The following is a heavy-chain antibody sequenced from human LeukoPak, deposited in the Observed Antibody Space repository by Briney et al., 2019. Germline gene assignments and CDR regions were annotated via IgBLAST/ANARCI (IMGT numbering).Heavy chain of an antibody. J-gene: IGHJ4*02. D-gene: IGHD3-10*01. CDR1: GFTFSDYG. Sequence: GGSLRLSCEASGFTFSDYGMHWVRQAPGKGLVWVSRINSDGSSTSYADSVKGGFTISRDNAKNTLYLQMNSLRAEDTAVYYCARATTMVRGVIWGQGTLVTVSS. CDR3: ARATTMVRGVI. V-gene: IGHV3-74*01. CDR2: INSDGSST.